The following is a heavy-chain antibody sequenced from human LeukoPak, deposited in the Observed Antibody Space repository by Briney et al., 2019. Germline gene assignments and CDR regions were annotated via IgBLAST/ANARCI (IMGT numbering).Heavy chain of an antibody. J-gene: IGHJ2*01. V-gene: IGHV3-23*01. D-gene: IGHD3-10*01. Sequence: GGSLRLSCAASGFTFSSYAMSWVRQAPGKGLEWVSGISGSGGSTFYADSVKGRFTISRDNYKNTLYLQMNSLRAEDTAEYYCAKDYSGSYRYWYFDLWGRGTLVTVSS. CDR3: AKDYSGSYRYWYFDL. CDR1: GFTFSSYA. CDR2: ISGSGGST.